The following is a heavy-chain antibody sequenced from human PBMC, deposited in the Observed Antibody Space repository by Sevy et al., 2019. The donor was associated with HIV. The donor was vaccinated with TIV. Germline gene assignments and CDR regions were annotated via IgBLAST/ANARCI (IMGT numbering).Heavy chain of an antibody. V-gene: IGHV3-53*01. CDR1: GFTVSSNY. J-gene: IGHJ3*02. Sequence: GGSLRLSCAAPGFTVSSNYMSWVRQAPGKGLEWVSVIYSGGSTYYADSVEGRFTISRDNSKNTMYLQMNSLRAEDTAVYCCAGDGVWFGEADAFDIWGQGTMVTVSS. CDR2: IYSGGST. D-gene: IGHD3-10*01. CDR3: AGDGVWFGEADAFDI.